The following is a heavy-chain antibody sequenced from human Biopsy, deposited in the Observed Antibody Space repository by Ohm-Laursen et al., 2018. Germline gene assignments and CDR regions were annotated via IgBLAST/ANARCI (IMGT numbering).Heavy chain of an antibody. Sequence: SLRLSCAASGFTFSSFGMNWVRQAPGKGLEWVAVVCYDGINKFYADSVEGRFTISRDNSKNTVYLEMNSLRPEDTAVYYCARDLGNLRGVMFYLDSWGQGTLVSVSS. D-gene: IGHD3-16*01. CDR3: ARDLGNLRGVMFYLDS. CDR1: GFTFSSFG. CDR2: VCYDGINK. V-gene: IGHV3-33*01. J-gene: IGHJ4*02.